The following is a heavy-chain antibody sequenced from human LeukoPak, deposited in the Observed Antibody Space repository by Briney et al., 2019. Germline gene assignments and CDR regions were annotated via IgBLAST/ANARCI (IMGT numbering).Heavy chain of an antibody. CDR2: INHSGST. CDR1: GGSFSDYF. Sequence: PSETLSLTCAVYGGSFSDYFWSWIRQPPGKGLEWIGEINHSGSTNYNPSLKSRVTISVDTSKNQFSLKLRSVTAADTAVYYCARLWFGELVTDSWGQGTLVTVSS. J-gene: IGHJ4*02. V-gene: IGHV4-34*01. CDR3: ARLWFGELVTDS. D-gene: IGHD3-10*01.